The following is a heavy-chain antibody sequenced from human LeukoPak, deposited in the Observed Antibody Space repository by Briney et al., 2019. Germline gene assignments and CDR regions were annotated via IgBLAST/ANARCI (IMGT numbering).Heavy chain of an antibody. CDR1: GYTFTSYG. D-gene: IGHD6-19*01. CDR2: INTYNGNT. CDR3: ARNSRGYSSGWLQFNFDY. V-gene: IGHV1-18*01. J-gene: IGHJ4*02. Sequence: ASVKVSCKASGYTFTSYGITWVRQAPGQGLEWMGWINTYNGNTNYVQKLQGRVTMTTDTSTSTVYMELRSLRSDDTAVYYCARNSRGYSSGWLQFNFDYWVREPWSPSPQ.